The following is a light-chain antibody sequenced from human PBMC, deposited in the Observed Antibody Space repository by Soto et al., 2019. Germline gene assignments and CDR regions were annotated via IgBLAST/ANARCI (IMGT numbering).Light chain of an antibody. J-gene: IGKJ4*01. Sequence: IQMTQSPTSLSASVGDRVTITCRASQSVSNYLNWYQQNVGKAPQLLIYFASTLQKGVPSRFSGSGSGTDFTLTISSLQPEDFATYFCQQSYTTPLTFGGGTKVDIK. CDR1: QSVSNY. CDR2: FAS. CDR3: QQSYTTPLT. V-gene: IGKV1-39*01.